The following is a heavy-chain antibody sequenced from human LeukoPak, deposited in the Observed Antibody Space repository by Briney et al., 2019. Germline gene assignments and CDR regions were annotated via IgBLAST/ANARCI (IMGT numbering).Heavy chain of an antibody. CDR1: GGSISSSSYY. CDR3: AGGNRRRRAFDI. J-gene: IGHJ3*02. V-gene: IGHV4-39*01. Sequence: PSETLSLTCTVSGGSISSSSYYWGWIRQPPGKGLEWIGSIYYSGSTYYNPSLKSRVTISVDTSKNQFSLKLSSVTAADTAVYYCAGGNRRRRAFDIRGQGTMVTVSS. CDR2: IYYSGST. D-gene: IGHD4-23*01.